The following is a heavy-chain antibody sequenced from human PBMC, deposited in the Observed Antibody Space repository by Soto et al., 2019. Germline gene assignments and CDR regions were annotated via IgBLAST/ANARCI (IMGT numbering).Heavy chain of an antibody. V-gene: IGHV5-51*01. CDR1: GYSFTSYW. CDR2: IYPGDSGT. J-gene: IGHJ6*02. CDR3: ARLSGYCSSTSCYTTYYYYGMDV. Sequence: GESMKISCKGSGYSFTSYWIGCVRQMAGKGLGWRGIIYPGDSGTRYRPSFQVQVTISADKSIRTAHLQWSSLKASDTAMYYCARLSGYCSSTSCYTTYYYYGMDVWGQGTTVTVSS. D-gene: IGHD2-2*02.